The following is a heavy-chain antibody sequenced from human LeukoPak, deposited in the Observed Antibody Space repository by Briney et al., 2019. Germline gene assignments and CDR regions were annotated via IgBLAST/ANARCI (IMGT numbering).Heavy chain of an antibody. D-gene: IGHD5-12*01. CDR2: ISPSSSTI. CDR1: GFTFTTYS. J-gene: IGHJ4*02. Sequence: WSLRLSCAASGFTFTTYSMNWVRQAPGKGLEWVSYISPSSSTIYYADSVKGRFTISRDNAKNSLYLQMNSLRADDTAVYYCAKAHYSGYDRGGLDYWGQGTLVTVSS. V-gene: IGHV3-48*01. CDR3: AKAHYSGYDRGGLDY.